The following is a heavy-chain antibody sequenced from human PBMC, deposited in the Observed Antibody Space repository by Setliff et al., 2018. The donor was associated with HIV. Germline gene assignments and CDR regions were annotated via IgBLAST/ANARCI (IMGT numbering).Heavy chain of an antibody. J-gene: IGHJ4*02. CDR3: ARLGRAIDDGGSSLRLDF. Sequence: SETLSLTCTVSGGSISNYYWSWIRQPPGKGLEWIGYIYTSGSTNYNPSLKSRVTISVDTSKNQFSLKLSSVTAADTAVYYCARLGRAIDDGGSSLRLDFWGQGMLVTVSS. V-gene: IGHV4-4*09. CDR1: GGSISNYY. D-gene: IGHD2-15*01. CDR2: IYTSGST.